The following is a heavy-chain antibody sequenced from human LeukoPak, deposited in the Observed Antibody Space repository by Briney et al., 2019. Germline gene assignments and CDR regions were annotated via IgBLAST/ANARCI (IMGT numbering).Heavy chain of an antibody. Sequence: PGGSLRLSCAASGFTFSDYYMSWIRQAPGKGLKWVSYISSSGSTIYYADSVKGRFTISRDNSKNTLYLQMNSLRAEDTAVYYCAKDQQQLLDYWGQGTLVTVSS. CDR3: AKDQQQLLDY. CDR1: GFTFSDYY. V-gene: IGHV3-11*04. J-gene: IGHJ4*02. CDR2: ISSSGSTI. D-gene: IGHD6-13*01.